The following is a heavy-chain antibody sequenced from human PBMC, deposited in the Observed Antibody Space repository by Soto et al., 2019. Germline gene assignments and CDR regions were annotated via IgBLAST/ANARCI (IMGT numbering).Heavy chain of an antibody. CDR3: ARDYASGYYYYYYGMDV. Sequence: LRLSCAASGFTFSSYWMSWVRQAPGKGLEWVANIKQDGSEKYYVDSVKGRFTISRDNAKNSLYLQMNSLRAEDTAVYYCARDYASGYYYYYYGMDVWGQGTTVTVSS. CDR1: GFTFSSYW. CDR2: IKQDGSEK. D-gene: IGHD6-25*01. J-gene: IGHJ6*02. V-gene: IGHV3-7*01.